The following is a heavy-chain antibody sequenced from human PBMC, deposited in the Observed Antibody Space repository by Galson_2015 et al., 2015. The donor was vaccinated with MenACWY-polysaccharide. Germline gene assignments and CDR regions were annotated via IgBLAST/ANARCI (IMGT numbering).Heavy chain of an antibody. CDR3: ARDTPGIEDFDY. Sequence: SLRLSCAVSGFTFRSHDMNWVRQAPGKGLEWVSYIDTSGTSTKYADSVKGRFIMSRDNAKNSLYLQMNSLRLEDPAVYYCARDTPGIEDFDYWGQGILVTVSS. D-gene: IGHD1-1*01. CDR2: IDTSGTST. V-gene: IGHV3-48*03. J-gene: IGHJ4*02. CDR1: GFTFRSHD.